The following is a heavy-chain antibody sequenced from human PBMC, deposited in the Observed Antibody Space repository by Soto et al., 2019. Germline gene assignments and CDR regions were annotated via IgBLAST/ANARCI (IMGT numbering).Heavy chain of an antibody. J-gene: IGHJ6*02. Sequence: KPSKTFSIRCSVYDDSSDSGYYYWSWIRQPPGKGLEWIGNIYYSGNTYYNPSLKSRLIISIDTSKNQFSLKVGSVTAVYTAVSSCASISPDARDVCGQVTTVP. D-gene: IGHD3-9*01. CDR1: DDSSDSGYYY. CDR3: ASISPDARDV. CDR2: IYYSGNT. V-gene: IGHV4-30-4*01.